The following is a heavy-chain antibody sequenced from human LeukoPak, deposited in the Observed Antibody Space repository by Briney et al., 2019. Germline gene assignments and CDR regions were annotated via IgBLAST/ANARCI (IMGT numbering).Heavy chain of an antibody. CDR3: ARREYCGGDCYFGY. D-gene: IGHD2-21*01. CDR1: GYSISSGYY. Sequence: SETLSLTCAVSGYSISSGYYWGWIRQPPGKGLEWIGSIYHSGSTYYNPSLKSRVTISVDTSKNQFSLKLSSVTAADTAVYYCARREYCGGDCYFGYWGQGTLVTVSS. CDR2: IYHSGST. J-gene: IGHJ4*02. V-gene: IGHV4-38-2*01.